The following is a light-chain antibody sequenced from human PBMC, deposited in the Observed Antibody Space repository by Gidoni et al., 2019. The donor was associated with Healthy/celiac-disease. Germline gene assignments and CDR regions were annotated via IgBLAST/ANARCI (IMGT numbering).Light chain of an antibody. V-gene: IGKV3-15*01. CDR2: GAS. CDR1: QSVSSN. Sequence: DIVMTHSPATLSVSPGERATLSCRASQSVSSNLAWYQQKPGPAPRLLIYGASTRATGIPARFSGSGSGTEFTLTISSLQSEDFAVYYCQQYNNWPLTFGGGTKVEIK. CDR3: QQYNNWPLT. J-gene: IGKJ4*01.